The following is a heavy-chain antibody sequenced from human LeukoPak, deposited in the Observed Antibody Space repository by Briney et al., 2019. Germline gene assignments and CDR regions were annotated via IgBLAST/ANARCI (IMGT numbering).Heavy chain of an antibody. V-gene: IGHV4-39*01. CDR2: IYYSGST. CDR1: GGSISSSGYY. CDR3: ARGFGYSSGWYNY. D-gene: IGHD6-19*01. J-gene: IGHJ4*02. Sequence: PSETLSLTCTVSGGSISSSGYYWGWIRQPPGKGLEWIGSIYYSGSTYYNPSLKSRVTISVDTSKNQFSLKLSSVTAADTAVYYCARGFGYSSGWYNYWGQGTLVTVSS.